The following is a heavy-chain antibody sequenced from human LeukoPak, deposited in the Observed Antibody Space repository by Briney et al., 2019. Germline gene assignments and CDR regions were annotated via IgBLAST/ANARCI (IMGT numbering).Heavy chain of an antibody. CDR1: GFTFSSYS. CDR3: ARDVDYYDSSGYYQRYFDY. J-gene: IGHJ4*02. CDR2: ISSSSSYI. Sequence: GGSLRLSCAASGFTFSSYSMNWVRQAPGKGLEWVSSISSSSSYIYYADSVKGRFTISRDNAKNSLYLQMNSLRAEDTAVCCCARDVDYYDSSGYYQRYFDYWGQGTLVTVSS. D-gene: IGHD3-22*01. V-gene: IGHV3-21*01.